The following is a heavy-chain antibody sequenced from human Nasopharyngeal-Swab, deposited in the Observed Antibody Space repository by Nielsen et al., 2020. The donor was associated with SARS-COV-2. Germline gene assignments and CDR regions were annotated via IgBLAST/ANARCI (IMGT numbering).Heavy chain of an antibody. D-gene: IGHD3-22*01. J-gene: IGHJ6*03. Sequence: GESLKISCADSGFTFSSYAMHWVRQAPGKGLEWGAVISYDGSNKYYADSVKGRFTISRDNSKNTLYLQMNSLRAEDTAVYYCARARGSSGYYYDYYYYMDVWGKGNTVTVSS. CDR2: ISYDGSNK. V-gene: IGHV3-30-3*01. CDR1: GFTFSSYA. CDR3: ARARGSSGYYYDYYYYMDV.